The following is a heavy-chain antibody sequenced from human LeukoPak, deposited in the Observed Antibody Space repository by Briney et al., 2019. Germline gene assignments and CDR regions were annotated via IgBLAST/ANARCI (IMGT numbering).Heavy chain of an antibody. CDR3: ARGQLERRSVDY. Sequence: SQTLSLTCTVSGGSISSGDYYWSWIRQPPGKGLEWIGYIYYSGSTYYNPSLKSRVTISVDTSKNQFSLKLSSVTAADTAVYYCARGQLERRSVDYWGQGTLVTVSS. CDR2: IYYSGST. CDR1: GGSISSGDYY. D-gene: IGHD1-1*01. J-gene: IGHJ4*02. V-gene: IGHV4-30-4*08.